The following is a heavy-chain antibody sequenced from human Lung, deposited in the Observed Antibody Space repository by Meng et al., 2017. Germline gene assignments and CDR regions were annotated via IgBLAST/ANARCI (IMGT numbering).Heavy chain of an antibody. CDR3: ARGPTTMAHDFDY. D-gene: IGHD4-11*01. Sequence: VHVQKWGEGLVQPSEPPSLTCVVSGGSFSDYYWSWIRQPPGKGLEWIGEINHSGSTNYNPSLESRATISVDTSQNNLSLKLSSVTAADSAVYYCARGPTTMAHDFDYWGQGTLVTVSS. V-gene: IGHV4-34*01. J-gene: IGHJ4*02. CDR1: GGSFSDYY. CDR2: INHSGST.